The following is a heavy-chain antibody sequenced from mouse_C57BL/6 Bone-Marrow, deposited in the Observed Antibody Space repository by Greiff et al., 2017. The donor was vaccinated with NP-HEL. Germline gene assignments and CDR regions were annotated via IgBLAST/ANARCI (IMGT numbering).Heavy chain of an antibody. Sequence: VQLVESGPGLVQPSQSLSITCTVSGFSLTSYGVHWVRQSPGKGLEWLGVIWRGGSTDYNAAFMSRLSITKDNSKSQVFFKMNSLQADDTAIYYCAKSSPYYRGAMDYWGQGTSVTVSS. D-gene: IGHD2-12*01. V-gene: IGHV2-5*01. CDR3: AKSSPYYRGAMDY. CDR1: GFSLTSYG. CDR2: IWRGGST. J-gene: IGHJ4*01.